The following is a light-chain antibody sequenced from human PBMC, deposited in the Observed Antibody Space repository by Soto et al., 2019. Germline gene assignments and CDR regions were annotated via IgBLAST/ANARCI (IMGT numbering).Light chain of an antibody. CDR2: DVS. Sequence: QSALTQPASVSGSPGQSITISCTGTSSDVGGYNYVSWYQQHPCKAPKLMIYDVSNRPSGVSNRLSGSKSGNTASLTISGLQAEDEADYYCRSYTSSSTLYVLGTGTKLNVL. V-gene: IGLV2-14*01. J-gene: IGLJ1*01. CDR3: RSYTSSSTLYV. CDR1: SSDVGGYNY.